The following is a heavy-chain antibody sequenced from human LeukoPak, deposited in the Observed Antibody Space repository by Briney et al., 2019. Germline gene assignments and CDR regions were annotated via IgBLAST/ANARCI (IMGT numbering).Heavy chain of an antibody. CDR1: GGSISSSDFY. Sequence: SETLSLTCTVSGGSISSSDFYWGWIRQPPGKGLEWIGVISYSGGTSYNPSLKSRVTISVDTSKSHFSLRLSSVTAADTAIYYCARLDKGINAAHFDYWGQGTLVTVSS. V-gene: IGHV4-39*01. D-gene: IGHD3-22*01. CDR3: ARLDKGINAAHFDY. J-gene: IGHJ4*02. CDR2: ISYSGGT.